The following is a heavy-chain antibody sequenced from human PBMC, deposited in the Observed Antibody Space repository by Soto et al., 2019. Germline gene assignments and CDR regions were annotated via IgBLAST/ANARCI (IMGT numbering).Heavy chain of an antibody. Sequence: PGGSLRLSCAASGFTFSSYGMHWVRQAPGKGLEWVAVISYDGSNKYYADSVKGRFTISRDNSKNTLYLQMNSLRAEDTAVYYCAKDHYDFWSGYYTFYYYYYGMDVWGQGTTVTVSS. CDR2: ISYDGSNK. D-gene: IGHD3-3*01. CDR1: GFTFSSYG. J-gene: IGHJ6*02. CDR3: AKDHYDFWSGYYTFYYYYYGMDV. V-gene: IGHV3-30*18.